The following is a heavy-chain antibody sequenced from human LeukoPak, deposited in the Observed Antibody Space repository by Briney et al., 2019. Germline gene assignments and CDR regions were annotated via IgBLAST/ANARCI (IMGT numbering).Heavy chain of an antibody. J-gene: IGHJ4*02. D-gene: IGHD1-26*01. CDR1: GASISSSSYY. CDR3: ARLPLVGATDFDY. CDR2: IYYSGST. V-gene: IGHV4-39*01. Sequence: PSETLSLTCTVSGASISSSSYYWGWIRQPPGQGLEWIGSIYYSGSTYYNPSLKSRVTISVDTSKNQFSLKLSSVTAADTAVYYCARLPLVGATDFDYWGQGTLVTVSS.